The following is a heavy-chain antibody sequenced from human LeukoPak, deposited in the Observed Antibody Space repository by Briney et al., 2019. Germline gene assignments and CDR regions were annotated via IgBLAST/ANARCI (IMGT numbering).Heavy chain of an antibody. J-gene: IGHJ4*02. V-gene: IGHV3-30*18. D-gene: IGHD6-13*01. CDR2: ISYDGSNK. CDR3: AKDRASSWTPLDY. Sequence: GGSLRLSCAASGFTFSSYGMHWVRQAPGKGLEWVAVISYDGSNKYYTDSVKGRFTISRDNSKNTLYLQMNSLRGEDTAVYYCAKDRASSWTPLDYWGQGTLVTVSS. CDR1: GFTFSSYG.